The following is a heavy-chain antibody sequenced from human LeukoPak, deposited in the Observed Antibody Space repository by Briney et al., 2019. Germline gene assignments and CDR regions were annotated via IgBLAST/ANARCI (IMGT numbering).Heavy chain of an antibody. CDR3: ARPGGGAIRGYLDY. CDR1: GFTFSSYG. D-gene: IGHD3-10*01. V-gene: IGHV3-30*03. CDR2: LSSDGDYK. J-gene: IGHJ4*02. Sequence: GGSLRLSCAASGFTFSSYGMHWVRQAPGRGLEWVAVLSSDGDYKYYADSVKGRFTISRDNSKNTVYLQMTSLRSEDTAVYYCARPGGGAIRGYLDYWVQGTLVAVSS.